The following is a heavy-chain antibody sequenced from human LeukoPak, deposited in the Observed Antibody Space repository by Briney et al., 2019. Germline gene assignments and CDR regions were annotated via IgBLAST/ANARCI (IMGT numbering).Heavy chain of an antibody. CDR2: ITASDTTK. CDR1: GFTFTTYN. CDR3: TTAPAFSSSWRS. J-gene: IGHJ5*02. D-gene: IGHD2-2*01. V-gene: IGHV3-48*01. Sequence: GGSLRLSCAASGFTFTTYNMNWVRQAPGKGPEWVAYITASDTTKYYADSVKGRFTISRDNAKRSLFLQMNSLRAEDTAVYYCTTAPAFSSSWRSWGQGTLVTVSS.